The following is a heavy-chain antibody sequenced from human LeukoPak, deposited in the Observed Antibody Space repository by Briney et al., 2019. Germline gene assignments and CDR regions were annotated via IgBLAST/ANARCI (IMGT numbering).Heavy chain of an antibody. Sequence: PGGSLRLSCAASGFTFSSYSMNWVRQAPGKGLEWVSYISSSSYTIYYADSVKGRFTISRDNAKNTQYLQMNSLRSEDTAVYYCAKGLARFGYGALLDYWGQGTLVTVSS. CDR2: ISSSSYTI. CDR1: GFTFSSYS. V-gene: IGHV3-48*01. D-gene: IGHD4/OR15-4a*01. J-gene: IGHJ4*02. CDR3: AKGLARFGYGALLDY.